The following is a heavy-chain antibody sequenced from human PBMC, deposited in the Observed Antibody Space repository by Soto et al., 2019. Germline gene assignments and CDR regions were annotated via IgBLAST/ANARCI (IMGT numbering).Heavy chain of an antibody. J-gene: IGHJ6*01. CDR2: ISAYNGNT. CDR3: ARMQKLENEDYYSLYD. CDR1: GYTFTSYG. Sequence: VAVMCSFKDSGYTFTSYGISWVRQAPGQVLDCMGWISAYNGNTNYAQNLQGRVTMTKDTSTSTDYMELRSLRSDDTAVYYCARMQKLENEDYYSLYDW. D-gene: IGHD1-1*01. V-gene: IGHV1-18*04.